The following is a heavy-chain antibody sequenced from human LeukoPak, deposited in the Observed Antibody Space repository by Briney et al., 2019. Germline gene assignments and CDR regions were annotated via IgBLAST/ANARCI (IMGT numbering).Heavy chain of an antibody. CDR2: IRYDGSIQ. CDR1: GFNFSSYD. CDR3: AKGDTS. D-gene: IGHD2-21*02. J-gene: IGHJ5*02. Sequence: GGSLRLSCAASGFNFSSYDMHWVRQAPGKGLEWESFIRYDGSIQYYADSVKGRFTISRDNSKNTSYLLMNSLRAEDTAVYYCAKGDTSWGQGALVTVCS. V-gene: IGHV3-30*02.